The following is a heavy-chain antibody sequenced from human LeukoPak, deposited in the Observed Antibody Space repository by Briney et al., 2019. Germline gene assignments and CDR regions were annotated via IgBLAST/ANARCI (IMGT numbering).Heavy chain of an antibody. CDR1: GFTFSSYG. Sequence: GGSLRLSCAASGFTFSSYGMHWVRQAPGKGLEWVAVIWYDGSNKYYADSVKGRSTISRDNSKNTLYLQMNSLRAEDTAVYYCARLGWELGNWDYWGQGTLVTVSS. D-gene: IGHD1-26*01. CDR2: IWYDGSNK. V-gene: IGHV3-33*01. CDR3: ARLGWELGNWDY. J-gene: IGHJ4*02.